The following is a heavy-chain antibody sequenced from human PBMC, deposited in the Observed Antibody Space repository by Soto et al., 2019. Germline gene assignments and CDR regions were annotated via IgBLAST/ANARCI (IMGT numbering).Heavy chain of an antibody. V-gene: IGHV1-2*04. CDR2: ITPNSGGT. D-gene: IGHD6-6*01. Sequence: ASVKVSCKASGYTFTGYYMHWVRQAPGQGLEWRGWITPNSGGTNYANKFQGWVSMTRDTSISTVYMELSRLRSHDTAVYYRARGTDNYSISSYYHPWGQGTLVTVSS. CDR3: ARGTDNYSISSYYHP. J-gene: IGHJ1*01. CDR1: GYTFTGYY.